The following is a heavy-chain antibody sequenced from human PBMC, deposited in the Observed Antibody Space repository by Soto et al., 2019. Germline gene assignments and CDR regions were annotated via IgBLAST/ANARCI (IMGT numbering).Heavy chain of an antibody. CDR3: ARGGLQAQRVQYNHYAMDV. D-gene: IGHD4-4*01. J-gene: IGHJ6*02. Sequence: GASVKVSCKASGGTFDRHAINWVRQAPGQGREWMGGIIPIFSTPKYAQKFQGRVMLTADKSTSTAYMELSSLRCEDTAVYYCARGGLQAQRVQYNHYAMDVWGQGTTVTVSS. V-gene: IGHV1-69*06. CDR1: GGTFDRHA. CDR2: IIPIFSTP.